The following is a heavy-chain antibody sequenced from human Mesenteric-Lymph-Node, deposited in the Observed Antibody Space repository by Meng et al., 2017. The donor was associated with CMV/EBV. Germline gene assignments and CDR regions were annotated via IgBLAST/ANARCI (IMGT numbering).Heavy chain of an antibody. V-gene: IGHV4-31*02. CDR2: ISHSGYT. Sequence: GDYYWSWIRQYAGKGLEVIGYISHSGYTFYNPSLKSRLTISVDTSQNQFSLKMSSVTAADTAVYYCVRVPARGSVTSSGSYWYFDLWGRGTLVTVSS. D-gene: IGHD3-10*01. J-gene: IGHJ2*01. CDR3: VRVPARGSVTSSGSYWYFDL. CDR1: GDYY.